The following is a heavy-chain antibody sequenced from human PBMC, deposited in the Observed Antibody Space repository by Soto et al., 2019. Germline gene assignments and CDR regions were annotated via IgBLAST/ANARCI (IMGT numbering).Heavy chain of an antibody. CDR1: GDSVSSNSVA. CDR2: TYYRSRWYN. V-gene: IGHV6-1*01. Sequence: PSQTLSLTCVISGDSVSSNSVAWTWVRQSPSRGLEWLGRTYYRSRWYNDYAVSVRGRIAINPDTSKNHFSLHLNSVTPDDTAVYYCVRSEEDSDYYYYGMDVWGQGTTVTVSS. D-gene: IGHD2-15*01. CDR3: VRSEEDSDYYYYGMDV. J-gene: IGHJ6*02.